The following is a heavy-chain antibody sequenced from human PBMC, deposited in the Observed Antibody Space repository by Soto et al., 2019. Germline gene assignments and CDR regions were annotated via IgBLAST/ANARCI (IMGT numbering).Heavy chain of an antibody. CDR3: ARGSGYWHDIFDY. CDR1: GGSISSGDYF. CDR2: IYYTGNT. J-gene: IGHJ4*02. V-gene: IGHV4-30-4*01. D-gene: IGHD3-22*01. Sequence: SETLSLTCTVSGGSISSGDYFWNWIRQPPGKGLEWNGSIYYTGNTYYSPSLKSRVTISVDTSKNQFSLKLNSVTAADTAVYYCARGSGYWHDIFDYWGQGSLVTVSS.